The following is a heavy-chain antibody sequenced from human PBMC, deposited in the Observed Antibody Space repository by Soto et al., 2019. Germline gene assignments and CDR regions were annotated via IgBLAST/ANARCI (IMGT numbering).Heavy chain of an antibody. CDR2: IYYSGST. Sequence: PSETLSLTCTVSGISISSYYWSWIRQPPGKGLEWIGYIYYSGSTNYNPSLKSRVTISVDTSKNQFSLKLSSVTAADTAVYYCARQQRGGYSGYEIYYYYYYMDVWGKGTTVTVSS. CDR3: ARQQRGGYSGYEIYYYYYYMDV. V-gene: IGHV4-59*08. CDR1: GISISSYY. J-gene: IGHJ6*03. D-gene: IGHD5-12*01.